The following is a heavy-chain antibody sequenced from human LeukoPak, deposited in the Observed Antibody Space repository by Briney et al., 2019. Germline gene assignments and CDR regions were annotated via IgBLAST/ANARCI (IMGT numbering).Heavy chain of an antibody. J-gene: IGHJ4*02. Sequence: GGSLRLSCAASGFTFSSYAMSWVRQAPGKGLEWVSAISGSGGSTYYADSVKGRFTISRDNSKDTLYLQMNSLRAEDTAVYYCAKEVWRRTVTTPLDYWGQGTLVTVSS. V-gene: IGHV3-23*01. CDR1: GFTFSSYA. D-gene: IGHD4-17*01. CDR3: AKEVWRRTVTTPLDY. CDR2: ISGSGGST.